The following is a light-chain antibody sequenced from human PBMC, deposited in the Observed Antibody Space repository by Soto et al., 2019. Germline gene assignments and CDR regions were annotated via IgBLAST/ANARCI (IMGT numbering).Light chain of an antibody. CDR3: HQYGSSPLT. CDR1: QSVSGSY. J-gene: IGKJ4*01. Sequence: EIVLTQSPCTLSLSPGERATLSCRASQSVSGSYLAWYQQKPGQAPRLLIYGASSRATGIPDRFSGSGSGTDFTLTISRLEPEDFAVYYCHQYGSSPLTFGGGTKVDIK. V-gene: IGKV3-20*01. CDR2: GAS.